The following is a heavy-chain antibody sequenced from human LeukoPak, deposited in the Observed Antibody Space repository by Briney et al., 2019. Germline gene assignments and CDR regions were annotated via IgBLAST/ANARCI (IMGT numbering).Heavy chain of an antibody. CDR2: ISSSGSTI. J-gene: IGHJ6*03. Sequence: GGSLRLSCAASGFTFSDYYMSWIRQAPGKGLEWVSYISSSGSTIYYADSVKGRFTISRDNSKNTLYLQMNSLRAEDTAVYYCANLLPVRALYYMDVWGKGTTVTISS. CDR3: ANLLPVRALYYMDV. D-gene: IGHD3-10*01. CDR1: GFTFSDYY. V-gene: IGHV3-11*04.